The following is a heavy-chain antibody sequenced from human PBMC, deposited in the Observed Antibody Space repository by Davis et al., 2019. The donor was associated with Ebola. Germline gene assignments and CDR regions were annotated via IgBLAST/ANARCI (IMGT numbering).Heavy chain of an antibody. Sequence: GESLKISCAASGFTFSSYSMNWVRQAPGKGLEWVSSISSSSSYIYYADSVKGRFTISRDNAKNSLYLQMNSLRAEDTAVYYCARDFGDIVATITSDYYYGMDVWGKGTTVTVSS. CDR1: GFTFSSYS. CDR3: ARDFGDIVATITSDYYYGMDV. V-gene: IGHV3-21*01. CDR2: ISSSSSYI. J-gene: IGHJ6*04. D-gene: IGHD5-12*01.